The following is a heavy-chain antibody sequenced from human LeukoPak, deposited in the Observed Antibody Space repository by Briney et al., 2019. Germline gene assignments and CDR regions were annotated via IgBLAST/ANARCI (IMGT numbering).Heavy chain of an antibody. J-gene: IGHJ6*04. Sequence: GGTLRLSRAASGFTFSSYDMNWVRQAPGKGLEWVSYISSSGCTIYYAYAVKGRFTISRDSANNTLYVKMNRMRAEYAAVYYCAEVGITMIGGVWGKGTTVTISS. CDR2: ISSSGCTI. CDR3: AEVGITMIGGV. V-gene: IGHV3-48*03. D-gene: IGHD3-10*02. CDR1: GFTFSSYD.